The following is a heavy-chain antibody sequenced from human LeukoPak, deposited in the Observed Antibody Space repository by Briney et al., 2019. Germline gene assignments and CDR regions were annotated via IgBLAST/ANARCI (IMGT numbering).Heavy chain of an antibody. Sequence: ASVKVSCKASGYTFSSYGISWVRQAPGQGLEWMGWISVHNGNPEYAQKFQGRVIMTTDTFTSTAYMELRSLRSDDTAVYYCARDQYDSVWGSHRPHFDYWGQGTLVTVSS. V-gene: IGHV1-18*01. CDR2: ISVHNGNP. CDR3: ARDQYDSVWGSHRPHFDY. D-gene: IGHD3-16*02. CDR1: GYTFSSYG. J-gene: IGHJ4*02.